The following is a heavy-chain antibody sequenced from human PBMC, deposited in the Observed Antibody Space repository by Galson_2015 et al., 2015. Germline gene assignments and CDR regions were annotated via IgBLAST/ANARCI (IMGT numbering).Heavy chain of an antibody. Sequence: SVKVSCKASGYTFTGYYMHWVRQAPGQGLEWMGRINPNSGGTNYAQKFQGRVTMTRDTSISTAYMELSRLRSDDTAVYYCARDIREGSSSWYYFDYWGQGTLVTVSS. V-gene: IGHV1-2*06. CDR3: ARDIREGSSSWYYFDY. CDR2: INPNSGGT. D-gene: IGHD6-13*01. J-gene: IGHJ4*02. CDR1: GYTFTGYY.